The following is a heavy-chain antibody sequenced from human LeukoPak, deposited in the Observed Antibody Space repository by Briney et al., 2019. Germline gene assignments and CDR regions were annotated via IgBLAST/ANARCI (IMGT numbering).Heavy chain of an antibody. Sequence: GGSLRLSCAASGFTFSDHYMDWVRQAPGKGLEWVGRTRNKANSYTTEYAASVKGRFTISRDDSKNSLYLQMNSLKTEDTAVYYCARGGSDWGGWDDAFDIWGQGTMVTVSS. V-gene: IGHV3-72*01. CDR1: GFTFSDHY. CDR3: ARGGSDWGGWDDAFDI. CDR2: TRNKANSYTT. D-gene: IGHD3-16*01. J-gene: IGHJ3*02.